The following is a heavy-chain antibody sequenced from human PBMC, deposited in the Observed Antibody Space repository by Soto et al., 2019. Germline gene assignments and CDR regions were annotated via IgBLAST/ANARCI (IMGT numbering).Heavy chain of an antibody. CDR2: IYYSGST. CDR3: ARGGYCSGGSCYGSDY. D-gene: IGHD2-15*01. J-gene: IGHJ4*02. CDR1: GGSISSGGYY. V-gene: IGHV4-31*03. Sequence: QVQLQESGPGLVKPSQTLSLTCTVSGGSISSGGYYWSWIRQHPGKGLEWIGYIYYSGSTYYNPSLKSRVTISVDTSKNQFSLKLSSVTAADTAVYYCARGGYCSGGSCYGSDYWGQGTLVTVSS.